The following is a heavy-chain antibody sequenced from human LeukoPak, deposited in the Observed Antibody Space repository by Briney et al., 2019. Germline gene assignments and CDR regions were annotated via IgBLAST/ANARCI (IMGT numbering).Heavy chain of an antibody. CDR2: IYYSGST. J-gene: IGHJ6*02. CDR3: ARVDGYCSGGSCYSPFYYGMDV. CDR1: GGSISSYY. Sequence: SETLSLTCTVSGGSISSYYWSWIRQPPGKGLEWIGYIYYSGSTNYNPSLKSRVTISVDTSKNQFSLKLSSVTAADTAVYYCARVDGYCSGGSCYSPFYYGMDVWGQGTTVTVSS. D-gene: IGHD2-15*01. V-gene: IGHV4-59*01.